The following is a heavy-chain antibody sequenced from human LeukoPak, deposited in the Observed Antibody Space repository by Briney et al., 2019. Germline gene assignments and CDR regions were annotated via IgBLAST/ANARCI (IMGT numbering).Heavy chain of an antibody. CDR2: IYHSGST. J-gene: IGHJ4*02. CDR3: ARAIPHYYYDSSGYYGL. CDR1: GGSISSGGYY. D-gene: IGHD3-22*01. Sequence: SETLSLTCTVSGGSISSGGYYWSWLRQPPGKGLEWIGYIYHSGSTYYNPSLKSRVTISVDRSKNQFSLKLSSVTAADTAVYYCARAIPHYYYDSSGYYGLWGQGTLVTVSS. V-gene: IGHV4-30-2*01.